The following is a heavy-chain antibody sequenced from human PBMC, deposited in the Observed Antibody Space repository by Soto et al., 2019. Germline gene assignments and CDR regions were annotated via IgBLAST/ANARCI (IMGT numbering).Heavy chain of an antibody. V-gene: IGHV1-69*02. J-gene: IGHJ4*02. CDR2: IIPILGIA. CDR3: AGWYYCGSSGYPDF. D-gene: IGHD3-22*01. Sequence: QVQLVQSGAEVKKPGSSVKVSCKASGGTFSSYTISWVRQAPGQGLEWMGRIIPILGIANYAQKFQGRVTXXAXKXXSTAYMELSSLRSEDAAVYYCAGWYYCGSSGYPDFWGQGTLVTVSS. CDR1: GGTFSSYT.